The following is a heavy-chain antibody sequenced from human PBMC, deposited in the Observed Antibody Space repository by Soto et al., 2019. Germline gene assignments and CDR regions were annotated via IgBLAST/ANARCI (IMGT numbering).Heavy chain of an antibody. J-gene: IGHJ4*02. V-gene: IGHV6-1*01. CDR1: GDSVSSKSAT. D-gene: IGHD3-10*01. CDR2: TYYRSKWST. Sequence: QVQLQQSGPGLVQPSQTLSLTCAISGDSVSSKSATWNWIRQAPSRGLEWLGRTYYRSKWSTDYAVSLRGRITVSPDSSNNQFSLRLTSLTPEDTAVYYCARALAGSYDYWGQGTLVTVSS. CDR3: ARALAGSYDY.